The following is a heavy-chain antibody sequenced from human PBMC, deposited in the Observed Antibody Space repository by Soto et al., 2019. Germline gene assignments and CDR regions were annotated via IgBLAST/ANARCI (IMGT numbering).Heavy chain of an antibody. CDR1: GGSISRGGYY. CDR2: IYYSGNT. CDR3: ARGRVGATTDYFDY. V-gene: IGHV4-31*03. J-gene: IGHJ4*02. D-gene: IGHD1-26*01. Sequence: PSETLSLTCSVSGGSISRGGYYWSWIRQHPGRGLEWIGYIYYSGNTYYNPSLKSRVTISVGTSKNQFSLKLSAVTAADTAVYYCARGRVGATTDYFDYWGQGTLVTVSS.